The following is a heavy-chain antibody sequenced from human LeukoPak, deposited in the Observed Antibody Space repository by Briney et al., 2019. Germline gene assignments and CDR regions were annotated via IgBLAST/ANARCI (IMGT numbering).Heavy chain of an antibody. Sequence: GGSLRLSCAASGFTFSSYAMSWVRQAPGKGLEWVSVIRGSGGSTNYADSVNGRFTISRDNSKNMLHLQMSSLRAEDTAVYYCATLSDAIAAAGTRNYWGQGTLVTVSS. D-gene: IGHD6-13*01. V-gene: IGHV3-23*01. CDR1: GFTFSSYA. CDR2: IRGSGGST. CDR3: ATLSDAIAAAGTRNY. J-gene: IGHJ4*02.